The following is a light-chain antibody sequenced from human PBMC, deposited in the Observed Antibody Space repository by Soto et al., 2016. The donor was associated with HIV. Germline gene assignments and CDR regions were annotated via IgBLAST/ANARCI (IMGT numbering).Light chain of an antibody. CDR3: QRYDNLPIT. J-gene: IGKJ5*01. CDR1: QDINNY. CDR2: DAS. Sequence: DIQMTQSPSSLSASVGDRVTITCQASQDINNYLNWYQQKPGKAPKLLIYDASNLETGVPSRFSGSGSGTYFTFTITSLQSEDIATYYCQRYDNLPITFGQGTRLVIK. V-gene: IGKV1-33*01.